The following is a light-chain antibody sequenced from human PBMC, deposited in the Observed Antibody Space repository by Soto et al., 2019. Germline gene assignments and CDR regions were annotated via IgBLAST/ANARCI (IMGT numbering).Light chain of an antibody. J-gene: IGLJ2*01. CDR1: SSDVGNYNF. CDR3: SSFAGTNTYVV. V-gene: IGLV2-11*01. CDR2: RAS. Sequence: QSVLIQPRSVSGSPGQSVTISCTGTSSDVGNYNFVSWYQYHPGKAPKPIIFRASHRPSGVPARFSGSKSGNTASLTISGLQAEDDGDYYCSSFAGTNTYVVFGGGTQLTVL.